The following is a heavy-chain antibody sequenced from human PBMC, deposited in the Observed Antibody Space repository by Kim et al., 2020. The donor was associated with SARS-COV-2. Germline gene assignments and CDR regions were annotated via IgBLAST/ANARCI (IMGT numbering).Heavy chain of an antibody. V-gene: IGHV3-15*01. CDR1: GFTFSKAW. Sequence: GGSLRLSCAVSGFTFSKAWMSWVRQAPGQGLEWVGRIKSRSDGGTTDYAAPVKGRFTISREDSKNTLYLQMNSLKTEDTAVYYCTTVPYFLSGLLSWGQGTLVTVSA. D-gene: IGHD3-3*01. J-gene: IGHJ5*02. CDR2: IKSRSDGGTT. CDR3: TTVPYFLSGLLS.